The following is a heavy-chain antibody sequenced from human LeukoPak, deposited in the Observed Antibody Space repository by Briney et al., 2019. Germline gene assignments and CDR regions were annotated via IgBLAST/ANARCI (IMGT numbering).Heavy chain of an antibody. J-gene: IGHJ4*02. CDR2: IRSNGGST. CDR1: GFTFSSYA. D-gene: IGHD3-22*01. V-gene: IGHV3-64*01. Sequence: GGSLRLSCAASGFTFSSYAMHWVRQAPGKGLEYVSAIRSNGGSTYYANSVKGRFTISRDNSKNTLYLQMGSLRAEDMAVYYCARAVKTYYYDSSGSYYFDYWGQGTLVTVSS. CDR3: ARAVKTYYYDSSGSYYFDY.